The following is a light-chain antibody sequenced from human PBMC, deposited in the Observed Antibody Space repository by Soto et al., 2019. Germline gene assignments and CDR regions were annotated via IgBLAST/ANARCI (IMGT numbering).Light chain of an antibody. CDR3: QQYNKFPRT. J-gene: IGKJ1*01. CDR2: GAS. Sequence: IQMTQSPATLSVSVGERVTLSCRASQSISSYVAWYQQKPGQAPKLLIYGASTTDTGIPSRFSGSGSGTEFTLTISSLQPEDFAAYNCQQYNKFPRTFGQGTKVDIK. CDR1: QSISSY. V-gene: IGKV1-5*01.